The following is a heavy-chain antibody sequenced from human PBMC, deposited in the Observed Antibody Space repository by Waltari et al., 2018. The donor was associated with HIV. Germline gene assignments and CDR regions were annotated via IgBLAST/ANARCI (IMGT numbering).Heavy chain of an antibody. D-gene: IGHD3-16*01. CDR2: IYYSGTA. CDR1: GATLSSSSYY. J-gene: IGHJ4*02. Sequence: QLHLQESGPALVMTSETLSLTCGVYGATLSSSSYYWAWIRQPPGKGLEWIGAIYYSGTAYYNPSVKSRVSASLDASKNELSLKLTSVTATDTALYYCARLRFHSLYYFDSWGPGILVTVSS. V-gene: IGHV4-39*01. CDR3: ARLRFHSLYYFDS.